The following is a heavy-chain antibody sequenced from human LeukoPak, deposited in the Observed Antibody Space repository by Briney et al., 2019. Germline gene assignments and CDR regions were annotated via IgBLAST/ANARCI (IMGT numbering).Heavy chain of an antibody. CDR2: INPNSGGT. Sequence: ASVKVSCKASGYTFTVYYMHWVRQAPGQGLEWMGWINPNSGGTNYAQKFQGRVTMTRDTSISTAYMELSRLRSDDTAVYYCARIPAAPGYSSGWYGNDYWGQGTLVTVSS. CDR3: ARIPAAPGYSSGWYGNDY. CDR1: GYTFTVYY. D-gene: IGHD6-19*01. V-gene: IGHV1-2*02. J-gene: IGHJ4*02.